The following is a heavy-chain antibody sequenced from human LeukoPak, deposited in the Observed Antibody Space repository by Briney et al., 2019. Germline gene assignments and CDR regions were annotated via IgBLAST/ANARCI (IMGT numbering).Heavy chain of an antibody. Sequence: SETLSLTCTVSGGSISSGDYYWSWIRQPPGKGLEWIGYIYYSGSTYYNPSLKSRVTISVDTSKNQFSLKLSSVTAADTAVYYCARQDIVVVRNWFDPWGQGTLVTVSS. CDR1: GGSISSGDYY. CDR2: IYYSGST. D-gene: IGHD2-2*01. V-gene: IGHV4-30-4*08. CDR3: ARQDIVVVRNWFDP. J-gene: IGHJ5*02.